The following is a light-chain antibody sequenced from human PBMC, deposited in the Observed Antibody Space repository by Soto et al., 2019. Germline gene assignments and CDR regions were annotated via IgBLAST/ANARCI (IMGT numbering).Light chain of an antibody. CDR1: QNINNW. J-gene: IGKJ1*01. Sequence: DIQMTQSPSTLSASVGDRVTITCRASQNINNWLAWYQQKPGKAPKLLIYKASTLESGVPSNFSGSGSGTESTLTISSLQPEDFATYYCQQYNSYPWTFGQGTKVDIK. V-gene: IGKV1-5*03. CDR2: KAS. CDR3: QQYNSYPWT.